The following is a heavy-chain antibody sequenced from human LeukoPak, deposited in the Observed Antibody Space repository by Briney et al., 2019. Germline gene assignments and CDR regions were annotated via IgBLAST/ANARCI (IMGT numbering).Heavy chain of an antibody. V-gene: IGHV3-66*01. CDR1: GFTVSSNY. CDR2: IYSGGTT. Sequence: GGSLRLSCAASGFTVSSNYMSWVRQAPGKGLEWVSVIYSGGTTYYADSVKDRFTISRDNSKNTLYPQMNSLRAEDTAVYYCATSPVTGMIYFDYWGQGTLVTVSS. CDR3: ATSPVTGMIYFDY. J-gene: IGHJ4*02. D-gene: IGHD6-19*01.